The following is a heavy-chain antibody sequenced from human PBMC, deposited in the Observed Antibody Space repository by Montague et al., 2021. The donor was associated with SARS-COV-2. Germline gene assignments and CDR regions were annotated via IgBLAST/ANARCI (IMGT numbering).Heavy chain of an antibody. CDR3: ARVNRGYDDGWGVSAHFDY. CDR1: GASISSRRYY. CDR2: KYYSGST. D-gene: IGHD3-10*01. V-gene: IGHV4-39*07. Sequence: SETLSLTCTVSGASISSRRYYWGWIRQPPGKGLEWIGFKYYSGSTNYNPSLKSRVTISVDTYKNQFSLKLSSVTAADTAVYYCARVNRGYDDGWGVSAHFDYWGQGTLVTVSS. J-gene: IGHJ4*02.